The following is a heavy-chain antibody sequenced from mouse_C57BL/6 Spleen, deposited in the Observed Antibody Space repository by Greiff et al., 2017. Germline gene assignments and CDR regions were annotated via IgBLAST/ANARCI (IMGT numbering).Heavy chain of an antibody. Sequence: VQLQQSGAELARPGASVKLSCKASGYTFTSYGISWVKQRTGQGLEWIGEIYPRSGNTYYNEKFKGKATLTADKSSSTAYMELRSLTSEDSAVYFCARSGITTVVADYWGQGTTLTVSS. V-gene: IGHV1-81*01. D-gene: IGHD1-1*01. CDR3: ARSGITTVVADY. CDR1: GYTFTSYG. CDR2: IYPRSGNT. J-gene: IGHJ2*01.